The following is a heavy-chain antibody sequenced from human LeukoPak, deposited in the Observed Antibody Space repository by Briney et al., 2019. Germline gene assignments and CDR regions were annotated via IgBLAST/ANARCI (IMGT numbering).Heavy chain of an antibody. V-gene: IGHV3-7*01. J-gene: IGHJ4*02. CDR1: GFTFSSFW. D-gene: IGHD6-19*01. Sequence: GGSLRLPCAASGFTFSSFWMNWVRQAPGKGLEWVANINQDGSETFYVDSVKGRFTIFRGNTDNSVYLQMNSLRAEDTAVYFGARDHTVAGIVFDSWGQGALATVSS. CDR2: INQDGSET. CDR3: ARDHTVAGIVFDS.